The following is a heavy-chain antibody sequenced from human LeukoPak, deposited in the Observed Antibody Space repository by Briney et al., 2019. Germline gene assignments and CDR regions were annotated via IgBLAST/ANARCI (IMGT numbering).Heavy chain of an antibody. Sequence: PSETLSLTCTVSGGSISSGSYYWSWIRQPAGKGLEWIGRIYTSGSTNYNPSLKSRVTISVDKSKNQFSLKLSSVTAADTAVYYCASFLFGQITAAANYFDNWGQGTLVTVSS. CDR3: ASFLFGQITAAANYFDN. CDR1: GGSISSGSYY. CDR2: IYTSGST. D-gene: IGHD6-13*01. V-gene: IGHV4-61*02. J-gene: IGHJ4*02.